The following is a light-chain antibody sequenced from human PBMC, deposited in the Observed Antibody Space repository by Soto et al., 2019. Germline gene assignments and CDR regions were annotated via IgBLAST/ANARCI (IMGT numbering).Light chain of an antibody. CDR3: QQSSITPYT. J-gene: IGKJ2*01. CDR1: QSISRY. Sequence: DIQMTQSPSSLSASVGDRVTITCRASQSISRYLNWYQQKPGKAPKLLIQGAYPLQSGAPSRFSGHGSGTNFTLTISRLQPEDSATYYSQQSSITPYTFGQGTKVDIK. V-gene: IGKV1-39*01. CDR2: GAY.